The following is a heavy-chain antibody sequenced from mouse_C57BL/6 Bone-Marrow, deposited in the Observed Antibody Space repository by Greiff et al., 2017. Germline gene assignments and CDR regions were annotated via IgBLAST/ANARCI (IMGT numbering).Heavy chain of an antibody. V-gene: IGHV5-4*03. CDR3: ARGLYYYGSSYFAD. D-gene: IGHD1-1*01. CDR2: ISAGGSYT. Sequence: EVKLMESGGGLVKPGGSLKLSCAASGFTFSSYAMSWVRQTPEKRLEWVATISAGGSYTYYPDNVKGRFTISRDNAKNHLYLQLSHLKSEDTAMYYCARGLYYYGSSYFADWGQGTLVTVSA. J-gene: IGHJ3*01. CDR1: GFTFSSYA.